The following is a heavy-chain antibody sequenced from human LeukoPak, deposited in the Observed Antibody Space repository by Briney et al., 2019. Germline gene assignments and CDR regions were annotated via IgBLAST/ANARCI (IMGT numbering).Heavy chain of an antibody. Sequence: GGSLRLSCAASGLAVSSYAMSWVRQAPGKGLEWVSTISVASNTFYADSVKGRFTISRDNSRNTVYLQMPSLRADDTAVYYCADYGVSGVRNNFYWGQGTLVTVSS. J-gene: IGHJ4*02. CDR1: GLAVSSYA. D-gene: IGHD3-3*01. CDR2: ISVASNT. V-gene: IGHV3-23*01. CDR3: ADYGVSGVRNNFY.